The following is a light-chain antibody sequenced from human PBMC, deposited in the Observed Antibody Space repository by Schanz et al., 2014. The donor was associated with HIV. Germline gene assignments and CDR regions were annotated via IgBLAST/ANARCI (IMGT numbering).Light chain of an antibody. V-gene: IGKV3-11*01. CDR3: QQTNSFPLT. CDR2: GAT. Sequence: IVLTQSPASLSLSPGERATLSCRASQSVGTYLAWYQQKPGQAPRLLIYGATSRATGIPGRFSGSGSGTDFTLTISSLQPEDFATYYCQQTNSFPLTFGGGTKVEIK. J-gene: IGKJ4*01. CDR1: QSVGTY.